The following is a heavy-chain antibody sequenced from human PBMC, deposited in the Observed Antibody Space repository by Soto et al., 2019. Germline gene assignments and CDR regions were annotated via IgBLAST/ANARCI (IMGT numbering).Heavy chain of an antibody. CDR3: ARIPGPDILTGRDYYYGMDV. D-gene: IGHD3-9*01. CDR2: IDWDDDK. CDR1: GFSLSTSGMC. J-gene: IGHJ6*02. V-gene: IGHV2-70*01. Sequence: SGPTLVNPTQTLTLTCTFSGFSLSTSGMCVSWIRQPPGKALEWLALIDWDDDKYYSTSLKTRLTISKDTSKNQVVLTMTNMDPVDTATYYCARIPGPDILTGRDYYYGMDVWGQGTTVTVS.